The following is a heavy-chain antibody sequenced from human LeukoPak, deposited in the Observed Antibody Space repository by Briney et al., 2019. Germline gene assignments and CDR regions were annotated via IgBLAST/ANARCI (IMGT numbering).Heavy chain of an antibody. V-gene: IGHV3-7*01. D-gene: IGHD2-15*01. Sequence: GGSPRLSRVASGFTFSTFWMTWVRQAPGKVLEWVANIKQDGTEKYYVDSVKGQFTISRDNAKNSLYVQMDSLRAEDTAVYYCAKGWSFDIRGQGTMVTVTS. CDR2: IKQDGTEK. J-gene: IGHJ3*02. CDR1: GFTFSTFW. CDR3: AKGWSFDI.